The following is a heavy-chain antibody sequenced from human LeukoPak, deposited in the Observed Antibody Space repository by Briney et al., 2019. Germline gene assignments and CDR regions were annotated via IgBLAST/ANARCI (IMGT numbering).Heavy chain of an antibody. J-gene: IGHJ6*03. CDR2: ISAYNGNT. CDR1: GYTFTSYG. V-gene: IGHV1-18*01. CDR3: ARDRQYSYGPLYYYCMDV. D-gene: IGHD5-18*01. Sequence: ASVKVSCKASGYTFTSYGISWVRQAPGQGLEWMGWISAYNGNTNYAQKLQGRVTMTTDTSTSTAYMELRSLRSDDTAVYYCARDRQYSYGPLYYYCMDVWGKGTTVTVSS.